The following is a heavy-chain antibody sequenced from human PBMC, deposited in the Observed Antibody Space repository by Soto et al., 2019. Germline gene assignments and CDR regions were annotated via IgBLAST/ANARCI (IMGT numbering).Heavy chain of an antibody. D-gene: IGHD2-2*01. J-gene: IGHJ6*02. CDR2: IKEDGSEK. V-gene: IGHV3-7*01. CDR1: GFTFGDFW. CDR3: ARDLGRTAAGYYYYDAMDV. Sequence: EVQLVESGGGLVQPGGSLTLSCAASGFTFGDFWMNWVRQAPGKGLEWVANIKEDGSEKYFLDSVKGRFTIARDNAKNSLYLQITSLRAEDTGVYYCARDLGRTAAGYYYYDAMDVWGQGTTVTVSS.